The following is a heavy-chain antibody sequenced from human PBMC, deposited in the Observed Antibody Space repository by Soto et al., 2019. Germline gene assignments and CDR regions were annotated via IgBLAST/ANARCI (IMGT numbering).Heavy chain of an antibody. CDR3: AKVRGIAVAGTPWYFDL. Sequence: EVQLLESGGGLVQPGGSLRLSCAASGFTFSSYAMSWVRQAPGKGLEWVSAISGSGGSTYYADSVKGRFTISRDNSKNTLYLQMNSLRAEDTAVYYCAKVRGIAVAGTPWYFDLWGRGTLVTVSS. CDR2: ISGSGGST. V-gene: IGHV3-23*01. D-gene: IGHD6-19*01. J-gene: IGHJ2*01. CDR1: GFTFSSYA.